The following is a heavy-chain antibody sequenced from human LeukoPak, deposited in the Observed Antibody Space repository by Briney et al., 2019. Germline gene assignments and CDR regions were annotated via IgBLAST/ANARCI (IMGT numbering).Heavy chain of an antibody. V-gene: IGHV3-30*02. CDR1: GFTFSSYG. J-gene: IGHJ4*02. CDR3: ARDGEGDTAMVVPFDY. Sequence: GGSLRLSCAASGFTFSSYGMHWVRQAPGKGLEWVAFIRHDGSNKYYADSVKGRFTISRDNAKSSLYLQMNSLRADDTAVYYCARDGEGDTAMVVPFDYWGQGTVVTVSS. CDR2: IRHDGSNK. D-gene: IGHD5-18*01.